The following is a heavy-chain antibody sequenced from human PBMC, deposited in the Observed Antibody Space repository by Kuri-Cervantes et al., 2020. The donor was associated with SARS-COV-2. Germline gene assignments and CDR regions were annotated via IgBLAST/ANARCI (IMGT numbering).Heavy chain of an antibody. CDR1: GGSFSGYY. D-gene: IGHD3-10*01. Sequence: SETLSLTCAVYGGSFSGYYWSWIRQPPGKGLEWIGEINHSGSTNYNPSLKSRVTISVDTSKNQFSLKLSSVTAADTAVYYCARMYRAYYYGSNWFDPWGQGTRVTVSS. CDR2: INHSGST. J-gene: IGHJ5*02. CDR3: ARMYRAYYYGSNWFDP. V-gene: IGHV4-34*01.